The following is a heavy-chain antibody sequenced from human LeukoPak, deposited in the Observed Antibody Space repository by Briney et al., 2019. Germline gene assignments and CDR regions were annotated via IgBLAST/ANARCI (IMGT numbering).Heavy chain of an antibody. J-gene: IGHJ4*02. CDR1: GYTFTGYY. Sequence: GASVKVSCKASGYTFTGYYMHWVRQAPGQGLEWMGWINPNSGGTNYAQKFQGRVTMTRDTSISTAYMELSRLRSDDTAVYYCARGGKIVLLWFDRGSYFDYWGREPWSPSPQ. V-gene: IGHV1-2*02. CDR3: ARGGKIVLLWFDRGSYFDY. D-gene: IGHD3-10*01. CDR2: INPNSGGT.